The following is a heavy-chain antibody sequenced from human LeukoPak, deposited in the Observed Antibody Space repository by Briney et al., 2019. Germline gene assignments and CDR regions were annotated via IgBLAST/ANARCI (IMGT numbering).Heavy chain of an antibody. Sequence: SETLSLTCTVSGGSIRSYYWSWIRRPPGKGLEGMGYIYYSGSTNYNPSLKSRVTISVDTSKNQSSLKLSSVTAADTAVYYCARDSGGDWNDAFDIWGQGTMVTVSS. D-gene: IGHD2-21*02. V-gene: IGHV4-59*01. CDR3: ARDSGGDWNDAFDI. J-gene: IGHJ3*02. CDR1: GGSIRSYY. CDR2: IYYSGST.